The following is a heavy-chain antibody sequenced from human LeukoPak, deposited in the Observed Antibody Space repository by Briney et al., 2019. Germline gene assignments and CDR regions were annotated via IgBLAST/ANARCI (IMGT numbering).Heavy chain of an antibody. D-gene: IGHD3-22*01. J-gene: IGHJ4*02. Sequence: ASVKVSCKASGYTFTGYYMHWVRQAPGQGLEWMGWINPNSGGTNYAQKFQGRVTMTRDTSISTAYMELSRLRSDDTAVYYCARDLTRITMIVVDERSDYWGQGTLVTVS. V-gene: IGHV1-2*02. CDR3: ARDLTRITMIVVDERSDY. CDR2: INPNSGGT. CDR1: GYTFTGYY.